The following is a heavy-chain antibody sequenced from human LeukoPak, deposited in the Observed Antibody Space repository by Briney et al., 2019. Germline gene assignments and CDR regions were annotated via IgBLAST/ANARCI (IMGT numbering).Heavy chain of an antibody. CDR1: GDSVSSNSAA. J-gene: IGHJ4*02. CDR2: TYYRSKWYN. D-gene: IGHD2-21*01. V-gene: IGHV6-1*01. CDR3: ASEHIVDLWTRHFDY. Sequence: SQTLSLTCAISGDSVSSNSAAWNWIRQSPSRGLEWLGRTYYRSKWYNDYAVSVKSRITINPDTSKNQFSLQLNSVTPEDTAVYYCASEHIVDLWTRHFDYWGQGTLVTVSS.